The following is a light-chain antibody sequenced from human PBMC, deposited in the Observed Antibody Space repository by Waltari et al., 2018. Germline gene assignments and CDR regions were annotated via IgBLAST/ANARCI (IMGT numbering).Light chain of an antibody. Sequence: DIVLTQSPAALSLSPGERATLSCRASQSVSTKLAWYQQKPGQAPRILIYGASSRATGIPDRFSGSGAGTDFTLTISSLEPEDVGLYYCLQRSQWPTFGQGTKVELK. CDR2: GAS. CDR1: QSVSTK. CDR3: LQRSQWPT. V-gene: IGKV3-11*01. J-gene: IGKJ1*01.